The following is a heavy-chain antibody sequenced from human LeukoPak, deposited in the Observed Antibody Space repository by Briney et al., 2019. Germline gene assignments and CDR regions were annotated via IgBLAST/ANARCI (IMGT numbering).Heavy chain of an antibody. V-gene: IGHV1-69*13. Sequence: SVKVSCKASGYTFTSYAISWVRQAPGQGLEWMGGIIPIFGTANYAQKFQGRVTITADESTSTAYMELSSLRSEDTAVYYCARMVQLWLAQYYYGMDVWGQGTTVTVSS. D-gene: IGHD5-18*01. CDR3: ARMVQLWLAQYYYGMDV. J-gene: IGHJ6*02. CDR2: IIPIFGTA. CDR1: GYTFTSYA.